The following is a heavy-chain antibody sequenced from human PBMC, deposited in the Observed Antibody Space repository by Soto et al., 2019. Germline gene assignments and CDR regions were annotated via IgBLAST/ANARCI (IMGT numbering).Heavy chain of an antibody. CDR1: GGSISSYY. J-gene: IGHJ4*02. CDR3: ARGPGIAAPFDY. V-gene: IGHV4-59*01. Sequence: SETLSLTCTVSGGSISSYYWSWTRQPPGKGLEWIGYIYYSGSTNYNPSLKSRVTISVDTSKNQFSLKLSSVTAADTAVYYCARGPGIAAPFDYWGQGTLVTVSS. CDR2: IYYSGST. D-gene: IGHD6-13*01.